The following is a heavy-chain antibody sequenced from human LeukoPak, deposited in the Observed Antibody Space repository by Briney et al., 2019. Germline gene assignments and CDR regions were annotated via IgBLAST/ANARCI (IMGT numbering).Heavy chain of an antibody. D-gene: IGHD3-16*02. J-gene: IGHJ4*02. CDR2: IYYSGST. CDR3: ARDIYDYVWGSYPL. CDR1: GGSISSGSYY. Sequence: SETLSLTRTVSGGSISSGSYYWSWIRQPPGKGLEWVGYIYYSGSTNYNPSLKSRVTISVDTPKNQFSLKLSSVTAADTAVYYCARDIYDYVWGSYPLWGQGTLVTVSS. V-gene: IGHV4-61*01.